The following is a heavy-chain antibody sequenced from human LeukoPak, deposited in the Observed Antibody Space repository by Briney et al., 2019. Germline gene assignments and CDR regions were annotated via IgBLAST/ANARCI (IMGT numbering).Heavy chain of an antibody. Sequence: ASVKVSCKASGGTFSSYAINWVRQAPGQGLEWLGGIIPIFGTANYTQKFQGRVTITADESTSTAYMELRSLRFEDTGVYYCARDMKYYYDSSGHHGFDPWGQGTLVTVSS. CDR2: IIPIFGTA. D-gene: IGHD3-22*01. CDR1: GGTFSSYA. CDR3: ARDMKYYYDSSGHHGFDP. V-gene: IGHV1-69*13. J-gene: IGHJ5*02.